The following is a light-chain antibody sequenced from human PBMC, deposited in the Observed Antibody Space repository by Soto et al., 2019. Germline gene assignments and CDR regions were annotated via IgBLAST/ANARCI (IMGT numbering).Light chain of an antibody. CDR3: SSYRSGSVVL. CDR1: SSDVGGYNY. CDR2: GVS. J-gene: IGLJ3*02. V-gene: IGLV2-14*01. Sequence: QSALTQPASVSGSPGQSITISCTGTSSDVGGYNYVSWYQQHPGKAPKLVIYGVSYRPSGVSGRFSGSKFQNTASLTISGLQPEDEADYDCSSYRSGSVVLFGGGTKLTVL.